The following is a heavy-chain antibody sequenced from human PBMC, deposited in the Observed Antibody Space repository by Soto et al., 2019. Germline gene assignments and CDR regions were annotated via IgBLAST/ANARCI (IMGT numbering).Heavy chain of an antibody. D-gene: IGHD6-13*01. V-gene: IGHV3-30*18. CDR2: ISYDGSNK. CDR3: AKDTVSSGWSWSATLAS. Sequence: QVQLVESGGGVVQPGRSLRLSCAASGFTFSSYGMHWVRQAPGKGLEWVAVISYDGSNKYYADSVKGRFTISRDNSKNTLYLQMNSLRADDTAVYYCAKDTVSSGWSWSATLASWGQGTLVTVSS. J-gene: IGHJ4*02. CDR1: GFTFSSYG.